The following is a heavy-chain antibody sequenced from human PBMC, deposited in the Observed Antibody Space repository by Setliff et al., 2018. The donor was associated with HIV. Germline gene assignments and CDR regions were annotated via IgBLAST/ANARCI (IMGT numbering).Heavy chain of an antibody. CDR2: IYHTGST. CDR3: ARGSDTTGWSRYYYYMDV. D-gene: IGHD6-19*01. J-gene: IGHJ6*03. CDR1: GWSISSGFF. V-gene: IGHV4-38-2*02. Sequence: SETLSLTCTVSGWSISSGFFWGWIRQPPGKGLEFIGSIYHTGSTNYSPSLRSRVTISVDTSKNQFSLKLSSVTAADTAMYYCARGSDTTGWSRYYYYMDVWGKGTTVTVSS.